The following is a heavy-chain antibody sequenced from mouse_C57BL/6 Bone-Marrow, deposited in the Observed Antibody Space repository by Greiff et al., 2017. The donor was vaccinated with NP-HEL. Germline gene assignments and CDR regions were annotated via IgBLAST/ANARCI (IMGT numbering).Heavy chain of an antibody. Sequence: QGQLQQSGAGRGRTGTSVKLSCKASGYAFTNYLIEWIGVINPGSGGTNYNEKFKGKATLTADKSSSTAYMQLSSLTSEDSAVYFCARSMDYGSGAYWGQGTLVTVSA. J-gene: IGHJ3*01. CDR2: INPGSGGT. CDR3: ARSMDYGSGAY. D-gene: IGHD1-1*01. CDR1: GYAFTNYL. V-gene: IGHV1-54*01.